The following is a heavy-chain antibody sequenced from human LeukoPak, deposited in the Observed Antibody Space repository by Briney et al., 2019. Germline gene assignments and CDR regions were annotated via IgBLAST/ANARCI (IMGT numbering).Heavy chain of an antibody. J-gene: IGHJ4*02. Sequence: GRFTISRDNAKNSLFLQMNSLRVEDTAVYYCASDRGDSTFDYWGQGTLVTVSS. CDR3: ASDRGDSTFDY. V-gene: IGHV3-11*06. D-gene: IGHD2-21*02.